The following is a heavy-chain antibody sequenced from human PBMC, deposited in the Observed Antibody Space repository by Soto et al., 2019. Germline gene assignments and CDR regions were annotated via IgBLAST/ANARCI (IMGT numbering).Heavy chain of an antibody. Sequence: SETPSLTCFVSGGSISSSSYHRGWIRQAPGKGLEWIGSIYYSGTTYYNPSLKSRVTISVDTSKNQFSLKLNSMTAADTAVYYCARHNYGSGSTYFDYWGQGTLVTVSS. V-gene: IGHV4-39*01. J-gene: IGHJ4*02. CDR3: ARHNYGSGSTYFDY. D-gene: IGHD3-10*01. CDR2: IYYSGTT. CDR1: GGSISSSSYH.